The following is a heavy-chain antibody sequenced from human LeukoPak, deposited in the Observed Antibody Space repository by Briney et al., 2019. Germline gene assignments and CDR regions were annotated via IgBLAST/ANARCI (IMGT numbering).Heavy chain of an antibody. V-gene: IGHV3-9*01. Sequence: GGSLRLSCAASGFTFDDYAMHWVRQAPGKGLEWVSGISWNSGSIGYADSVKGRFTISRDNAKNSLYLQMNSLRAEDTALYYCAKDRSVGATSFDYWGQGTLVTVSS. CDR3: AKDRSVGATSFDY. CDR2: ISWNSGSI. D-gene: IGHD1-26*01. CDR1: GFTFDDYA. J-gene: IGHJ4*02.